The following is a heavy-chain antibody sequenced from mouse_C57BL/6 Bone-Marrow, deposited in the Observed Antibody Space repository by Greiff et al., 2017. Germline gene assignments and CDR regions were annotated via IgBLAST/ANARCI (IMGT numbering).Heavy chain of an antibody. CDR2: IDPSDSET. Sequence: VQLQQPGAELVRPGSSVKLSCKASGYTFTSYWMHWVKQRPIQGLEWIGNIDPSDSETHYNQKFKDKATLTVDKSSSTAYMQLSSLTSEDSAVYYGAKTHYYGSSYGGYAMDYWGQGTSVTVSS. V-gene: IGHV1-52*01. CDR1: GYTFTSYW. CDR3: AKTHYYGSSYGGYAMDY. D-gene: IGHD1-1*01. J-gene: IGHJ4*01.